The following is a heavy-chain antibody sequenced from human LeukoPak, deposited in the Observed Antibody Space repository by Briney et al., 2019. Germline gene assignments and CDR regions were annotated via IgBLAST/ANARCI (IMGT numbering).Heavy chain of an antibody. CDR1: GGSISSYY. CDR2: ILYSGTTT. Sequence: WETLSLTCTVSGGSISSYYWSWIRQPPGKGLEWIGYILYSGTTTNYNPSLKSRVTISVDTSKNQFSLKLSSVTAADTAVYYCARVGDWNDLVYWGQGTLVTVSS. CDR3: ARVGDWNDLVY. J-gene: IGHJ4*02. V-gene: IGHV4-59*01. D-gene: IGHD1-1*01.